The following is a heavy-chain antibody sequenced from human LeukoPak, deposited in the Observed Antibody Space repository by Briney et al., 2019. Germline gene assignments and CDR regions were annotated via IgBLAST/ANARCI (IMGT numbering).Heavy chain of an antibody. Sequence: GGSLRLSCAASGFTFSNYWMHWVRQVPGKGLVCVSRINIDGTSAGYADSVKGRFTISRDNAKNALYLQMNSLRAEDTAVYYCVRGSSGWYGIDYWGQGALVNVSS. CDR2: INIDGTSA. CDR3: VRGSSGWYGIDY. J-gene: IGHJ4*02. CDR1: GFTFSNYW. D-gene: IGHD6-19*01. V-gene: IGHV3-74*01.